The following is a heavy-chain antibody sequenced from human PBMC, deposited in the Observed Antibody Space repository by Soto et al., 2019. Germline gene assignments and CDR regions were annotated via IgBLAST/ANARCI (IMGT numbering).Heavy chain of an antibody. CDR3: ARERQILGTTKAFDI. Sequence: QVQLVQSGAEVKKPGSSVKVSCKASGGTFSSYAISWVRQAPGQGLEWRGGIIPIFGTANYARKSQGRVTITADESTGTAYMELSSLRSEDTAVYYCARERQILGTTKAFDIWGQGTMVTVSS. CDR1: GGTFSSYA. CDR2: IIPIFGTA. D-gene: IGHD1-7*01. V-gene: IGHV1-69*12. J-gene: IGHJ3*02.